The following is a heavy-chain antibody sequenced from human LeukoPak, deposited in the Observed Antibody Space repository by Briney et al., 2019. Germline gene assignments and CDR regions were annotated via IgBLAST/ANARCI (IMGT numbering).Heavy chain of an antibody. CDR3: ARVSVVYGMDV. CDR1: GGSISSDY. V-gene: IGHV4-59*01. J-gene: IGHJ6*02. CDR2: MYYTGNT. Sequence: SETLSLTCSVSGGSISSDYWSWIRQPPGKGLEWIGYMYYTGNTNYNPSLKSRVTISLATSKTQFSPKLSSVTPADTAVYYCARVSVVYGMDVWGQGTTVTVSS.